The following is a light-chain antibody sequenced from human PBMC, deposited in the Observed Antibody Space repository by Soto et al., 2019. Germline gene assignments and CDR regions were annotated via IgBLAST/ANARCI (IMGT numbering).Light chain of an antibody. CDR2: GVS. CDR1: QSVTSN. CDR3: QQYSQWPLT. Sequence: IVMTKSPSTLSVSPLERATLSCRASQSVTSNLAWYQQKPGQAPRLLMYGVSTRATGIPARFGGSGSATEFTLTISSLQSEDFAVYYCQQYSQWPLTFGGGTKVDI. J-gene: IGKJ4*01. V-gene: IGKV3-15*01.